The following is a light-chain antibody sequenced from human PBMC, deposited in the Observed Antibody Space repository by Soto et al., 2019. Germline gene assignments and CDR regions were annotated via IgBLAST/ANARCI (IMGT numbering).Light chain of an antibody. CDR3: QQYNNWPRT. J-gene: IGKJ1*01. V-gene: IGKV3-15*01. Sequence: IVMTQSPATLSVSPGERATLSCRASQSVRNYLAWYQQRPGQAPRLLIFGASTRATDIPARFSGSGSGTEFTLTISSLQSEDFAVYYCQQYNNWPRTFGKGPRWKSN. CDR1: QSVRNY. CDR2: GAS.